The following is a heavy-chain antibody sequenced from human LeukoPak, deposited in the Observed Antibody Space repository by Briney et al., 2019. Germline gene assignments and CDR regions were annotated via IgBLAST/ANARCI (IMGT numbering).Heavy chain of an antibody. CDR2: IYYSGST. J-gene: IGHJ4*02. V-gene: IGHV4-59*12. D-gene: IGHD3-10*01. CDR1: GGSISSYY. CDR3: ASSMVRGVINY. Sequence: SETLSLTCTVSGGSISSYYWSWIRQPPGKGLEWIGYIYYSGSTNYNPSLKSRVTISVDRSKNQFSLKLSSVTAADTAVYYCASSMVRGVINYWGQGTLVTVSS.